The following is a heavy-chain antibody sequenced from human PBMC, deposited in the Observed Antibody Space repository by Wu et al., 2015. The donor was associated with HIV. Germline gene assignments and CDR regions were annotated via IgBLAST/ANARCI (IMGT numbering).Heavy chain of an antibody. V-gene: IGHV1-69*12. Sequence: QVQLVQSGAEVKKPGSSVKVSCKASGGTFSSYAVIWVRQAPGQGLEWMGGVIPIFDSRKYAQKFQGRVTITADESTSTAYMELSRLTSEDTAIYYCAREKGSYGPSHTAMEYYFDYWGQGTLVTVSS. J-gene: IGHJ4*02. D-gene: IGHD5-18*01. CDR1: GGTFSSYA. CDR3: AREKGSYGPSHTAMEYYFDY. CDR2: VIPIFDSR.